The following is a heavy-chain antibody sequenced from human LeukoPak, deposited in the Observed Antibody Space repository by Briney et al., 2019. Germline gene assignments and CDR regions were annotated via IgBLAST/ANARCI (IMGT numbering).Heavy chain of an antibody. CDR2: ISYTGST. J-gene: IGHJ4*02. CDR1: GDSISSRSYY. D-gene: IGHD3-10*01. Sequence: SETLSLTCTVSGDSISSRSYYWGWIRQPPGQGLEWIGHISYTGSTYYNPSLKSRVTISVDTSKNQFSLQLRSVTAADTAVYYCARRKPGYGSGSYSFDYWGQGTLVTVSS. V-gene: IGHV4-39*07. CDR3: ARRKPGYGSGSYSFDY.